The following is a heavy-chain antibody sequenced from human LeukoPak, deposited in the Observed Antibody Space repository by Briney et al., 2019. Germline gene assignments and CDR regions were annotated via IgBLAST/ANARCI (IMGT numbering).Heavy chain of an antibody. J-gene: IGHJ4*02. CDR3: ARGKNSPPSVGAYYGRLDY. D-gene: IGHD3-22*01. CDR1: GFTFSNYA. CDR2: ISYDGSDQ. Sequence: GGSLRLSCAASGFTFSNYAMHWVRQAPGKGLEWVAVISYDGSDQYYADSVKGRFTISRDNSKNTVYLQMKSLRAEDTAVYYCARGKNSPPSVGAYYGRLDYWGQGTLVTVSS. V-gene: IGHV3-30*04.